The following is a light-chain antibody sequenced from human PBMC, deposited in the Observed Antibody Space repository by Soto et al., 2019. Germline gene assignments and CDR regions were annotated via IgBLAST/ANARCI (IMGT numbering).Light chain of an antibody. Sequence: QSALTQPPSASGTPGQRVTIPCSGSSSNIGGNYVFWYQDLPGTAPKLLIYRNNQRPSGVPDRFSGSKSGTSASLAISGLRSEDEADYYCATWDASLSGNVVFGGGTQLTVL. CDR1: SSNIGGNY. CDR3: ATWDASLSGNVV. CDR2: RNN. V-gene: IGLV1-47*01. J-gene: IGLJ7*01.